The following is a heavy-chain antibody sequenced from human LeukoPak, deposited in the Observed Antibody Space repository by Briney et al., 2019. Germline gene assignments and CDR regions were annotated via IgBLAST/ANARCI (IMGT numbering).Heavy chain of an antibody. J-gene: IGHJ5*02. CDR3: ARETYDSSGYPNWFDP. V-gene: IGHV4-30-2*01. CDR1: GGSISSGGYY. D-gene: IGHD3-22*01. Sequence: PSETLSLTCTVSGGSISSGGYYWSWIRQPPGKGLEWIGYIYHSGSTYYNPSLKSRVTISVDRSKNQFSLKLSSVTAADTAVYYCARETYDSSGYPNWFDPWGQGTLVTVSS. CDR2: IYHSGST.